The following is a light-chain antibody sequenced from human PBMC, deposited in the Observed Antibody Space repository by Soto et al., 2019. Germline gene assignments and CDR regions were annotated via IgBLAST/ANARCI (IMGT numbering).Light chain of an antibody. CDR2: AVS. J-gene: IGKJ5*01. CDR3: QQYNNWPFS. V-gene: IGKV3-15*01. CDR1: QGVTTN. Sequence: ETVITQSPATLSVSPGERATLSCRAGQGVTTNFAWYQQKSGQSPRLLIYAVSIRATGVPARFSGTGSETDFTLTISGLQSEDSAVYFCQQYNNWPFSFGQGTRLEIK.